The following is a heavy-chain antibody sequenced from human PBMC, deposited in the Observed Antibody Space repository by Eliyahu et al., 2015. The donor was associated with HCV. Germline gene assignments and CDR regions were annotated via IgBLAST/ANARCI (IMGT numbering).Heavy chain of an antibody. Sequence: QVQLQESGPGLVKPSETLSLTCAVSGSLXPGGYYWGWIRQSPGKGLEWLGSLDQRGTTYYNPSLQSRVTISLDTTKNQFSLKLTSVTAADTAVYYCARDHDCGISTCPLDYWGQGTLVTVSS. CDR3: ARDHDCGISTCPLDY. J-gene: IGHJ4*02. D-gene: IGHD2-2*01. CDR1: GSLXPGGYY. CDR2: LDQRGTT. V-gene: IGHV4-38-2*02.